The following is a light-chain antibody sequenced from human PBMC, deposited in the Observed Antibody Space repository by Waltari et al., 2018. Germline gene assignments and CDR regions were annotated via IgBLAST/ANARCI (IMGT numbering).Light chain of an antibody. CDR2: GAS. CDR1: QSVSHNN. V-gene: IGKV3-20*01. J-gene: IGKJ4*01. CDR3: QQYAGTPIT. Sequence: EIVLTQSPGTLSLSPGERATLSCRATQSVSHNNLAWYQQKGGQAPRLLIYGASSRATGIPDRFSGSGSGTDFTLSISRLEPEDDGVYYCQQYAGTPITFGGGTKVEI.